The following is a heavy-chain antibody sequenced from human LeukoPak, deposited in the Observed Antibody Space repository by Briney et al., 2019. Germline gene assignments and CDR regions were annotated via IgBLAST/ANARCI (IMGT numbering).Heavy chain of an antibody. J-gene: IGHJ4*02. CDR3: ARVETGTTSYFDY. Sequence: ASVKVSCKASGYTFTGYYMHWVRQAPGQGLEWMGWINPNSGGTNYAQKFQGRVTMTRDTSISTAYMELSRLRSDDTAMYYCARVETGTTSYFDYWGQGTLVTVSS. D-gene: IGHD1-1*01. V-gene: IGHV1-2*02. CDR1: GYTFTGYY. CDR2: INPNSGGT.